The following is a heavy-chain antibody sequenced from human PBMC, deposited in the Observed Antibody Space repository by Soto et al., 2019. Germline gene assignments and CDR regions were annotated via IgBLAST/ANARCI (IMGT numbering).Heavy chain of an antibody. J-gene: IGHJ4*02. Sequence: QVLLQEPGPRLVKPSETLSLTCTVAGGSIRSFYWSWVRQPAGKGLEWIGRIYSSGTTDYNPSLKRRGTMSVDTSTDQVSRKLASVTAADTAVYFWARGPFCGGDRYFGVWGQGTQVTVSS. V-gene: IGHV4-4*07. CDR2: IYSSGTT. CDR1: GGSIRSFY. CDR3: ARGPFCGGDRYFGV. D-gene: IGHD2-21*02.